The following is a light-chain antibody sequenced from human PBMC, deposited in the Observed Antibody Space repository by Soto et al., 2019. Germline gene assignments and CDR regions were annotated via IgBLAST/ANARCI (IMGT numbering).Light chain of an antibody. V-gene: IGKV1-17*01. CDR2: VAS. Sequence: DIQMTQSPSSLSASVGDRVTMTCRASQDIGINLGRFQQKPGKAPKRLIYVASSLQSGVPSRFSGSGSGTEFTLTISSLQPEDFASYFCLQHNAYPWTFGQGTKVEV. J-gene: IGKJ1*01. CDR1: QDIGIN. CDR3: LQHNAYPWT.